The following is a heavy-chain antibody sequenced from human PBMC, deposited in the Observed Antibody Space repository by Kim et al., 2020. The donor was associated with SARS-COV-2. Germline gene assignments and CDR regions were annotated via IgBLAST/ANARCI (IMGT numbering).Heavy chain of an antibody. CDR2: ISYDGNNA. Sequence: GGSLRLSCAASGFTFSSFSMHWVRQAPGKGREWVAVISYDGNNAYYADSVKGRFTISRDNFAKTLYLQTNSLRIDDSAVYYCARYPVTGPAIRSHYYYGMDVGGQATTATVPS. V-gene: IGHV3-30*04. D-gene: IGHD2-2*02. CDR1: GFTFSSFS. CDR3: ARYPVTGPAIRSHYYYGMDV. J-gene: IGHJ6*02.